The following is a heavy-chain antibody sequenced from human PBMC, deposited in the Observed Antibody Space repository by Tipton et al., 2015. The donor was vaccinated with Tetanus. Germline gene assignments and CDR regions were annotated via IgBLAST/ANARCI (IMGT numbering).Heavy chain of an antibody. D-gene: IGHD3-3*01. CDR3: ARDRSITIFGVVPINYYYGMDV. CDR2: IYYSGST. V-gene: IGHV4-59*01. J-gene: IGHJ6*02. CDR1: GVSISSYN. Sequence: TLSLTCTVSGVSISSYNWTWIRQPPGRGLEWIGYIYYSGSTNYNPSLKSRVTISVDTSKNQFSLKLSYVTAADTAVYCCARDRSITIFGVVPINYYYGMDVWGQGTTVPVSS.